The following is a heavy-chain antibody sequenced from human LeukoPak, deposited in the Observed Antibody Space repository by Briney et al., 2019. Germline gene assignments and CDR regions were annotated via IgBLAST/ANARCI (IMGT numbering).Heavy chain of an antibody. Sequence: SETLSLTCTVSGGSVSSGNYYWNWIRQPPGKGLEWIGYIYYSGSTNYNPSLKSRVTISVDTSKNQFSLKLSSVTAADTAVYYCAIGSYYSWFDPWGQGTLVTVSS. CDR3: AIGSYYSWFDP. CDR1: GGSVSSGNYY. V-gene: IGHV4-61*01. CDR2: IYYSGST. J-gene: IGHJ5*02. D-gene: IGHD1-26*01.